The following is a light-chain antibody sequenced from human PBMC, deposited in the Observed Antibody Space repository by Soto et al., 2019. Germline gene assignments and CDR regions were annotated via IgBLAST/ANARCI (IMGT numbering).Light chain of an antibody. CDR2: RTS. V-gene: IGKV3-15*01. J-gene: IGKJ4*01. CDR3: QQYYNWLT. CDR1: QSVSSD. Sequence: EIAMTQSPATLPVSPGERATLSCRASQSVSSDLAWYQQKPGQPPRLLIYRTSTRATGIPARFSGSGSGTEFTLTISSMQSEDFAVYYCQQYYNWLTFGGGTKVEIK.